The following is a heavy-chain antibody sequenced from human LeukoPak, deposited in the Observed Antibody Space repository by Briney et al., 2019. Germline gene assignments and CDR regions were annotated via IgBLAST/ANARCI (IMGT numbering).Heavy chain of an antibody. Sequence: GGSLRLSCAASGFTVSGNYMNWVRQAPGKGLEWVSVIYSDGSTYYADPVKGRFTLSRDNSKNTLYLQMNSLRVEDTAVYYCAREQTMDVWGQGTTVTVSS. CDR1: GFTVSGNY. V-gene: IGHV3-53*01. CDR2: IYSDGST. J-gene: IGHJ6*02. CDR3: AREQTMDV.